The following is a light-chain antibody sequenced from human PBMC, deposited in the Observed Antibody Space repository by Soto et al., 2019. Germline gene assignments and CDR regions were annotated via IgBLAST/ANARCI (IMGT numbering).Light chain of an antibody. CDR2: DVS. CDR3: SSFTRSSTFV. Sequence: ALTRPASVSSSAGGASTITCTETSSVVGRYNYVSWFQQHPGKAPKLMIFDVSNWPSGVSDRFSGSKSGNTASLTISGFHVEDEADYYFSSFTRSSTFVFGTGTKVTVL. CDR1: SSVVGRYNY. V-gene: IGLV2-14*01. J-gene: IGLJ1*01.